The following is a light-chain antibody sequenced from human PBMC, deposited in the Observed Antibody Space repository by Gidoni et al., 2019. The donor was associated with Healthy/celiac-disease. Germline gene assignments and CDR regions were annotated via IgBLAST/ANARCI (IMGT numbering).Light chain of an antibody. V-gene: IGKV3-20*01. CDR2: GAS. CDR3: QQYGSSPPWT. CDR1: QSVSSSY. J-gene: IGKJ1*01. Sequence: EIVLTQSPGTLSLPPGERATLSCRASQSVSSSYLAWYQQKPGQAPRLLSYGASSRATGIPDRFSGSGSGTDFTLTISRLEPEDFAVYYCQQYGSSPPWTFGQGTKVEIK.